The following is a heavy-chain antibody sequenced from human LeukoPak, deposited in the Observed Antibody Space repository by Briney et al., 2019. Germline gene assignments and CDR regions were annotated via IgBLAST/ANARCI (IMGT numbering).Heavy chain of an antibody. CDR3: ARDELAVAKKGFLDS. CDR1: GFIFSSYG. J-gene: IGHJ4*02. Sequence: GGSLRLSCAASGFIFSSYGMHWVRQAPGKGLEWVAVIWYDGSNKYYADSVKGRFAISRDNSKNTLYLQVNSLRAEDTAVYYCARDELAVAKKGFLDSWGQGTLVTVSS. V-gene: IGHV3-33*01. CDR2: IWYDGSNK. D-gene: IGHD6-19*01.